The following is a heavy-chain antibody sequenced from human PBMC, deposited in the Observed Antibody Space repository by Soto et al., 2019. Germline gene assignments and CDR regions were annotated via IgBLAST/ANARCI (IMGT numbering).Heavy chain of an antibody. CDR2: FDPEDGET. D-gene: IGHD2-15*01. CDR1: GYTLTDLS. Sequence: GASVKVSCKVSGYTLTDLSMNWVRQAPGKGLEWMGGFDPEDGETIYAQKFQGRVTMTEDTSTDTAYMELSSLRSEDTAVYYCAKDRGYCSGGSCYSFGYFDYWGQGTLVTVSS. V-gene: IGHV1-24*01. J-gene: IGHJ4*02. CDR3: AKDRGYCSGGSCYSFGYFDY.